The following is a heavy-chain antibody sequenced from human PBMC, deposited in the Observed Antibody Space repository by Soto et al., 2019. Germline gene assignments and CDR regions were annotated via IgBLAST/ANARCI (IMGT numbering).Heavy chain of an antibody. D-gene: IGHD3-10*01. J-gene: IGHJ5*02. CDR1: GYTFTNYD. Sequence: QVQLVQSGAEVKKPGASVKVSCKASGYTFTNYDINWVRQATGQGREWRGWMNPNSGNTGFVQKFQGRVTMTRNTSRSTAYMELSSLRSEDTAVYYCAIVRLVRVVITRRWFDPWGQGTLVTVSS. V-gene: IGHV1-8*01. CDR3: AIVRLVRVVITRRWFDP. CDR2: MNPNSGNT.